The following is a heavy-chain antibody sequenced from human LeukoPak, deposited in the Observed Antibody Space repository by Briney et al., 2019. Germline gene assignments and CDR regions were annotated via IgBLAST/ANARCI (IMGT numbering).Heavy chain of an antibody. Sequence: GGSLRLSCAASGFTFSTYTMYWVRHPPGKRLEWVSIIGSSGGGIHYADSVKGRFTTSRDNSKNALYLQMNSLRVEDTAVYYCAIDPNWRTHPWGQGVLVTVSS. J-gene: IGHJ5*02. D-gene: IGHD1-20*01. CDR3: AIDPNWRTHP. CDR2: IGSSGGGI. V-gene: IGHV3-23*01. CDR1: GFTFSTYT.